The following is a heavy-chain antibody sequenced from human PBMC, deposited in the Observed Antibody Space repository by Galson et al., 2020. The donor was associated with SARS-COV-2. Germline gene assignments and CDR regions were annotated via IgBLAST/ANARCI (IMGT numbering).Heavy chain of an antibody. J-gene: IGHJ6*02. CDR1: GFTFSSYG. V-gene: IGHV3-30*03. D-gene: IGHD3-10*01. Sequence: LSLTCAASGFTFSSYGMHWVRQAPGKGLEWVAVISYDGSNKYYADSVKGRFTISRDNSKNTLYLQMNSLRAEDTAVYYCARDVETHLLLWFGETRFNYGMDVWGQGTTVTVSS. CDR2: ISYDGSNK. CDR3: ARDVETHLLLWFGETRFNYGMDV.